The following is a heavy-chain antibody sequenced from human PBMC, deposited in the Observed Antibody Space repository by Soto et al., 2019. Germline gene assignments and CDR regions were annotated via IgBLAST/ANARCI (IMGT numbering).Heavy chain of an antibody. CDR3: ARDWGGLGY. D-gene: IGHD3-10*01. CDR1: GITCRNYW. Sequence: GGSLRLSCAASGITCRNYWMTWVRQAPGKGLEWVANIIKDGSEKSYVDSVKGRFTISRDNAKNSLFLEMNSVRVEDTAVYYCARDWGGLGYWGQGTLVTVS. J-gene: IGHJ4*02. CDR2: IIKDGSEK. V-gene: IGHV3-7*03.